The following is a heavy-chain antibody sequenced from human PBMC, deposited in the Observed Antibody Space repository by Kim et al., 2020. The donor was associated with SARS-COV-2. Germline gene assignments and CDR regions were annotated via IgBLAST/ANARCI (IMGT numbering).Heavy chain of an antibody. CDR3: AKDIGTMVRGVKIDY. Sequence: DSRKGRFNISRDNAKNSLYLQMNSLRAEDTALYYCAKDIGTMVRGVKIDYWGQGTLVTVSS. V-gene: IGHV3-9*01. J-gene: IGHJ4*02. D-gene: IGHD3-10*01.